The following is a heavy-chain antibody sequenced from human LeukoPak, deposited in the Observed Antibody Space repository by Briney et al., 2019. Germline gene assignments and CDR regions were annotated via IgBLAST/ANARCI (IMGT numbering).Heavy chain of an antibody. Sequence: WSTNYNPSLKRRGNILVDTNKNQFSLKLSSVTAADTAVYYCAREGGLRYYDSSGYYYDYWGQGTLVTVSS. J-gene: IGHJ4*02. CDR2: WST. D-gene: IGHD3-22*01. V-gene: IGHV4-59*01. CDR3: AREGGLRYYDSSGYYYDY.